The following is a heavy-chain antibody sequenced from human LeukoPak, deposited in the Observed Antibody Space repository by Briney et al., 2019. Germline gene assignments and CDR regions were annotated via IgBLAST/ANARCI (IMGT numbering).Heavy chain of an antibody. D-gene: IGHD3-16*01. J-gene: IGHJ1*01. CDR3: ARDMSWGTAYFQH. CDR2: INTNSGGT. V-gene: IGHV1-2*06. Sequence: ASVKLSCKASGYTFTGYYMNWVRQAPGQGLEWMGRINTNSGGTNYAQKFQGRVTMTRDTSISTAYMQLSRLRADDTAVYYCARDMSWGTAYFQHWGQGTLVTVSS. CDR1: GYTFTGYY.